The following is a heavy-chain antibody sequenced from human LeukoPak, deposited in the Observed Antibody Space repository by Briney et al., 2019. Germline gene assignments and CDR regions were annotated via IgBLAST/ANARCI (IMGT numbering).Heavy chain of an antibody. CDR1: VYTFTDYY. V-gene: IGHV1-2*02. D-gene: IGHD2-2*01. CDR3: ATFGPPDIVVVPAATGMSAYNWFDS. J-gene: IGHJ5*01. Sequence: PVASVKVSCKASVYTFTDYYLHWVRQGPGQGLEWMGWIHPISGGTKYAQKFQDRVSMTRDTSISTAYMELSRLRSDDTAVYYCATFGPPDIVVVPAATGMSAYNWFDSWGQGTLVTVSS. CDR2: IHPISGGT.